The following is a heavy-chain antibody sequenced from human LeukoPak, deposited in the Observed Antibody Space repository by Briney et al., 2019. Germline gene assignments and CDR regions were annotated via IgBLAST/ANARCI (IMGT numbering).Heavy chain of an antibody. J-gene: IGHJ3*02. CDR3: ARGSYYYDSSGYYYDAFDI. CDR1: GGSISSYY. V-gene: IGHV4-4*07. CDR2: IYTSGST. Sequence: PLETLSLTCTVSGGSISSYYWSWIRQPAGKGLEWIGRIYTSGSTNYNPSLKSRVTMSVDTSKNQFSLKLSSVTAADTAVYYCARGSYYYDSSGYYYDAFDIWGQGTMVTVSS. D-gene: IGHD3-22*01.